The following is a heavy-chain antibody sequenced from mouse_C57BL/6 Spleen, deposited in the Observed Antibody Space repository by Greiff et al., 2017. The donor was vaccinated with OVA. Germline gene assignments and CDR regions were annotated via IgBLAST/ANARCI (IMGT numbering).Heavy chain of an antibody. CDR2: INPNNGGT. J-gene: IGHJ3*01. V-gene: IGHV1-18*01. CDR3: ARTGMPWFAY. CDR1: GYTFTDYN. D-gene: IGHD4-1*01. Sequence: EVKLQESGPELVKPGASVKIPCKASGYTFTDYNMDWVKQSHGKSLEWIGDINPNNGGTIYNQKFKGKATLTVDKSSSTAYMELRSLTSEDTAVYYCARTGMPWFAYWGQGTLVTVSA.